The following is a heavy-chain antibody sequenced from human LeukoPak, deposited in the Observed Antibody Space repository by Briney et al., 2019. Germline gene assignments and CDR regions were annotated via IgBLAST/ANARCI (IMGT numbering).Heavy chain of an antibody. CDR3: AREGANYYYDSSGYYPEYYFDY. CDR2: IKQDGSEK. D-gene: IGHD3-22*01. Sequence: QAGGSLRLSCAASGFTVSSNYMSWVRQAPGKGLEWVANIKQDGSEKYYVDSVKGRFTISRDNAKNSLYLQMNSLRAEDTAVYYCAREGANYYYDSSGYYPEYYFDYWGQGTLVTVSS. V-gene: IGHV3-7*01. CDR1: GFTVSSNY. J-gene: IGHJ4*02.